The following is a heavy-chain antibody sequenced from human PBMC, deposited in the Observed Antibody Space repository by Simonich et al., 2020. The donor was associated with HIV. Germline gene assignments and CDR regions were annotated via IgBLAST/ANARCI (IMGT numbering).Heavy chain of an antibody. J-gene: IGHJ4*02. CDR1: GYSISSGYY. V-gene: IGHV4-38-2*01. D-gene: IGHD3-3*01. Sequence: QVQLQESGPGLVKPSETLSLTCAVSGYSISSGYYWGWTRQPPGKGLEGIGCIYHSGSTYYNPSLKSRVTISVDTSKNQFSLKLSSVTAADTAVYYCARNNFWSGWLFDYWGQGTLVTVSS. CDR2: IYHSGST. CDR3: ARNNFWSGWLFDY.